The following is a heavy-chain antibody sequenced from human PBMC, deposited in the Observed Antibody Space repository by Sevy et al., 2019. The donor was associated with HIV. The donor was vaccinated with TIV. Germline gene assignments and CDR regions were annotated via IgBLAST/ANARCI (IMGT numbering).Heavy chain of an antibody. Sequence: GGSLRLSCAASGFTFSSYSMNWVRQAPGKGLEWVSSISSSSSYIYYADSVKGRFTISRDNAKNSLYLQMNSLRAEDTAVYYCARTGDGYNAFDIWGQGTMVTVSS. CDR2: ISSSSSYI. CDR1: GFTFSSYS. CDR3: ARTGDGYNAFDI. V-gene: IGHV3-21*01. D-gene: IGHD5-12*01. J-gene: IGHJ3*02.